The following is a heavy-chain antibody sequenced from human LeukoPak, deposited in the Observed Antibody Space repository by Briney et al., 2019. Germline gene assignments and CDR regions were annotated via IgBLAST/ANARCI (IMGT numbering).Heavy chain of an antibody. Sequence: GASVKVSCKASGYTFTGYYMHWVRQAPGQGLEWMGWINPNSGGTNYAQKFQGRVTMTRDTSISTAYMELSRLRSDDTAVYYCATDLQDIVVVPAAGGYWGQGTLVTVSS. V-gene: IGHV1-2*02. CDR3: ATDLQDIVVVPAAGGY. CDR1: GYTFTGYY. CDR2: INPNSGGT. D-gene: IGHD2-2*01. J-gene: IGHJ4*02.